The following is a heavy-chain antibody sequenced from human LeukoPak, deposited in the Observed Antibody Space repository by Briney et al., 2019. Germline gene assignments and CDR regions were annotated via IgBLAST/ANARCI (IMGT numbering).Heavy chain of an antibody. D-gene: IGHD5-12*01. Sequence: GGSLRLSCAASGFTVTNNYMGWVRQAPGKGLEWVSVIYSGGTTYYADSVKGRVTISTDNSKNAVYLQMNSLRAEDTAVYYCARDHSSGYDPGLSFDYWGQGTLVTVSS. CDR3: ARDHSSGYDPGLSFDY. CDR1: GFTVTNNY. CDR2: IYSGGTT. J-gene: IGHJ4*02. V-gene: IGHV3-53*01.